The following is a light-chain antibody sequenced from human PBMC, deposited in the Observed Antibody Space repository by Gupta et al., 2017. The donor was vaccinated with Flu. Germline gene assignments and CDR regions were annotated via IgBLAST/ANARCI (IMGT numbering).Light chain of an antibody. CDR3: QQSYSTPPFT. J-gene: IGKJ3*01. CDR2: AAS. CDR1: QSISSY. V-gene: IGKV1-39*01. Sequence: DRVTMTCRASQSISSYLNWYQQKPGKAPKLLIYAASSLQSGVPSRFSGSGSGTDFTLTISSLQPEDFATYYCQQSYSTPPFTFGPGTKVDIK.